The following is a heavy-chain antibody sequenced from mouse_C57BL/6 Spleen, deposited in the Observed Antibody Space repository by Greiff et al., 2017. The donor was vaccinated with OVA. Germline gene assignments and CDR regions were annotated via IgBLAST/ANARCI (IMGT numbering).Heavy chain of an antibody. CDR1: GYTFTSYW. J-gene: IGHJ3*01. V-gene: IGHV1-53*01. CDR3: AREDYYGSSYVEAWFAY. Sequence: QVHVKQPGTELVKPGASVKLSCKASGYTFTSYWMHWVKQRPGQGLEWIGNINPSNGGTNYNEKFKSKATLTVDKSSSTAYMQLSSLTSEDSAVYYCAREDYYGSSYVEAWFAYWGQGTLVTVSA. CDR2: INPSNGGT. D-gene: IGHD1-1*01.